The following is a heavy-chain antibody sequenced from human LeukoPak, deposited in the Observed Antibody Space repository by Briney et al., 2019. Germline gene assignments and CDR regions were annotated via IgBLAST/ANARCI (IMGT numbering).Heavy chain of an antibody. Sequence: SGTLSLTCAVSGGSISSSNWWSWVRQPPGKGLEWIGEIYHSGSTNYNPSLKSRVTISVDKSKNQFSLKLSSVTAADTAVYYCARHYGFGELAGQYYYYYYGMDVWGQGTTVTVSS. CDR1: GGSISSSNW. CDR3: ARHYGFGELAGQYYYYYYGMDV. V-gene: IGHV4-4*02. J-gene: IGHJ6*02. D-gene: IGHD3-10*01. CDR2: IYHSGST.